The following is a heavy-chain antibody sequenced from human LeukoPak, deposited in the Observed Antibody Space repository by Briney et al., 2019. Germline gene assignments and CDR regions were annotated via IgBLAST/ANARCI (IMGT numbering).Heavy chain of an antibody. Sequence: ASVKVSCKASGYTFTSYGISWVRQAPGQGLEWMGWISAYNGNTNYAQKLQGRVTMTTDTSTSTAYMELRSLRSDDTAVYYCARGAMLRGAAYSPGEWGQGTLVTVSS. V-gene: IGHV1-18*01. CDR3: ARGAMLRGAAYSPGE. CDR2: ISAYNGNT. CDR1: GYTFTSYG. D-gene: IGHD3-10*01. J-gene: IGHJ4*02.